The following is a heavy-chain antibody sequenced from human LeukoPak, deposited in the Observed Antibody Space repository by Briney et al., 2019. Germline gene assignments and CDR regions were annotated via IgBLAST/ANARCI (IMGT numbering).Heavy chain of an antibody. CDR2: INHSGST. D-gene: IGHD3-3*01. CDR3: ARGRGFWSGYLFDY. CDR1: GGSFSGYY. Sequence: PSETLSLTCAVYGGSFSGYYWSWIRQPPGKGLEWIGEINHSGSTNYNPSLKSRVTISVDTSKNQFSLKLSSVTAVDTAVYYCARGRGFWSGYLFDYWGQGTLVTVSS. V-gene: IGHV4-34*01. J-gene: IGHJ4*02.